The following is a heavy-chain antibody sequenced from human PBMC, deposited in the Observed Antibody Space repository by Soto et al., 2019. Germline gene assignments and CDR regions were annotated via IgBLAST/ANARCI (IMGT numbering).Heavy chain of an antibody. CDR3: ARVHCSAGTCLDGLDF. Sequence: SQTLSLTCVISGDSVSSNGACWNWIRQSPSRGLQWLGRIYYRSKWFHDYAASVESRMAINPDTSRNQFSLQLNYVTPEDTAVYYCARVHCSAGTCLDGLDFWGQGTTVTVSS. CDR1: GDSVSSNGAC. J-gene: IGHJ6*02. CDR2: IYYRSKWFH. D-gene: IGHD2-15*01. V-gene: IGHV6-1*01.